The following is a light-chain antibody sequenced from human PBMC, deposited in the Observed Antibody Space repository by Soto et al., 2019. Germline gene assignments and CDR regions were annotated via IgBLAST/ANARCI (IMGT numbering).Light chain of an antibody. V-gene: IGKV2-28*01. CDR1: QSLLHINGYNY. CDR3: MQALQFPYT. CDR2: FAS. J-gene: IGKJ2*01. Sequence: DIVMTQSPLSLPVTPGEPASISCKSSQSLLHINGYNYLNWFLQKTGQYPQLLMYFASNRASRVPDRFSGSGSGTDFTLIISRVEAEDVGVYYCMQALQFPYTFAQGTKLEIK.